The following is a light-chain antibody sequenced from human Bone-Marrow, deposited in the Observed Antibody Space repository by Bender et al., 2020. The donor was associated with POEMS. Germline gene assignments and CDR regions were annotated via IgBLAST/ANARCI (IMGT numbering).Light chain of an antibody. J-gene: IGLJ3*02. CDR2: EGT. CDR1: SSDVGTYNL. CDR3: CSYAGSFTWV. Sequence: QSALTQPASVSGSPGQSVTISCTGTSSDVGTYNLLSWYQHHPGKAPKLFIYEGTKRPSGVSNRFSGSKSGNTASLTISGLQAADEAHYSCCSYAGSFTWVFGGGTKVTVL. V-gene: IGLV2-23*01.